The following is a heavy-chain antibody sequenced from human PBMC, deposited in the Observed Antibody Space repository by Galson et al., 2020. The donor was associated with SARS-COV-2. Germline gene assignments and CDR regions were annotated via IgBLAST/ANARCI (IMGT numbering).Heavy chain of an antibody. D-gene: IGHD2-15*01. CDR3: ARLFVFCSGGSCYYGMDV. J-gene: IGHJ6*02. V-gene: IGHV5-10-1*01. CDR1: GYSFTSYW. Sequence: HGESLKISCKGSGYSFTSYWISWVRQMPGKGLEWMGRIDPSDSYTNYSPSFQGHVTISADKSISTAYLQWSSLKASDTAMYYCARLFVFCSGGSCYYGMDVWGQGTTVTVSS. CDR2: IDPSDSYT.